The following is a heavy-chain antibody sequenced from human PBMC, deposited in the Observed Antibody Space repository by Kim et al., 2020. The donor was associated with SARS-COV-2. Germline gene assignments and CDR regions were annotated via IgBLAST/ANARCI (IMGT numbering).Heavy chain of an antibody. D-gene: IGHD2-2*01. CDR3: ARQVVVVPAAIWYFDL. J-gene: IGHJ2*01. CDR1: GGSISSSSYY. Sequence: SETLSLTCTVSGGSISSSSYYWGWIRQPPGKGLEWIGSIYYSGSTYYNPSLKSRVTISVDTSKNQFSLKLSSVTTADTAVYYCARQVVVVPAAIWYFDLWGRGTLVTVSS. V-gene: IGHV4-39*01. CDR2: IYYSGST.